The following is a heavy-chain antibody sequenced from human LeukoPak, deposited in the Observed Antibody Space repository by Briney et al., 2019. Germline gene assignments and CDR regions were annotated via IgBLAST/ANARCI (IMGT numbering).Heavy chain of an antibody. CDR2: ISGSGAST. V-gene: IGHV3-23*01. CDR1: GFTFSTNA. CDR3: AKDVGKWESLHFFDY. D-gene: IGHD1-26*01. J-gene: IGHJ4*02. Sequence: GGSLRLSCLTSGFTFSTNAVSWVRQAPGKGLEWITGISGSGASTYYADSVTGRFTISRDNSRNTLYLQMNSLRGDDTAVYYCAKDVGKWESLHFFDYWGQGTLVTVSS.